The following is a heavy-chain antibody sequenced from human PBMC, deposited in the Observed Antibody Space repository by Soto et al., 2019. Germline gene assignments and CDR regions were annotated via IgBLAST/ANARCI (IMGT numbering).Heavy chain of an antibody. CDR2: INPSGGST. J-gene: IGHJ6*02. CDR3: ARDFSVARTNGMDV. V-gene: IGHV1-46*01. D-gene: IGHD5-12*01. CDR1: GYTFTNYY. Sequence: GASVKVSCKASGYTFTNYYIHWVRQAPGQGLEWMGIINPSGGSTSYAQKFQGRVTMTRDTSTSTVYIDLSSLRSENTAVYYCARDFSVARTNGMDVWGQGTKVTVSS.